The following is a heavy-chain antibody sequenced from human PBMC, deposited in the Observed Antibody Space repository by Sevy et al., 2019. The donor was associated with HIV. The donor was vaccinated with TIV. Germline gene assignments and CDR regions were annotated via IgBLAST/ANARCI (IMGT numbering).Heavy chain of an antibody. D-gene: IGHD3-22*01. CDR2: IFPGDSET. CDR3: ARSRSGYFDSSGYYIN. V-gene: IGHV5-51*01. J-gene: IGHJ4*02. Sequence: GESLKISCKGHGYSFTSHWIGWVRQMPRKGLDWMGIIFPGDSETRYSPSFQGEVTISADKSISTAFLQWSSLKASDTAIYYCARSRSGYFDSSGYYINWGQGTLVTVSS. CDR1: GYSFTSHW.